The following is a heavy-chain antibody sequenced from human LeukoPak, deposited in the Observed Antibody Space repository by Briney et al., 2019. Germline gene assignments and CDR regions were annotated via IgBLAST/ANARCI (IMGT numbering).Heavy chain of an antibody. J-gene: IGHJ4*02. V-gene: IGHV4-61*02. CDR3: ARSPPELWFGEFTYFDY. D-gene: IGHD3-10*01. CDR1: GGSISSGSYY. CDR2: IYTSGST. Sequence: SETLSLTCTVSGGSISSGSYYWSWIRQPAGKGLEWIGRIYTSGSTNYNPSLKSRVTISVDTSKNQFSLKLSPVTAADTAVYYCARSPPELWFGEFTYFDYWGQGTLVTVSS.